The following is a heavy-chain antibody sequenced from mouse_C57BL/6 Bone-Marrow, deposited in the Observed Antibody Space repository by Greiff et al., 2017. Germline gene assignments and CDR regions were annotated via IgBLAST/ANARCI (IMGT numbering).Heavy chain of an antibody. V-gene: IGHV14-4*01. J-gene: IGHJ2*01. CDR2: IDPGNGDS. D-gene: IGHD1-1*01. CDR1: GFNIKDDY. CDR3: TLGSFDY. Sequence: EVQLQESGAELVRPGASVKLSCTASGFNIKDDYMHWVKQRPEQGLEWIGWIDPGNGDSEYASKFQGKATIAADTSSNAAYLQLSSLTSEDTAVYYCTLGSFDYGGQGTTLTVSS.